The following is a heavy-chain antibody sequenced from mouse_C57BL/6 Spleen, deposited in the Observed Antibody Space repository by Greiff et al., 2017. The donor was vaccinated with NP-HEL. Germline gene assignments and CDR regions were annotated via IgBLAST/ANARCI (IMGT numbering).Heavy chain of an antibody. V-gene: IGHV1-82*01. CDR1: GYAFSSSW. CDR3: ARSDVPYAD. J-gene: IGHJ3*01. CDR2: IYPGDGDT. Sequence: QVQLQQSGPELVKPGASVKISCKASGYAFSSSWMNWVKQRPGQGLEWIGRIYPGDGDTNYNGKFKGKATLTADKSSSTAYMQLSSLTSEDSAVYFCARSDVPYADWGQGTLVTVAA.